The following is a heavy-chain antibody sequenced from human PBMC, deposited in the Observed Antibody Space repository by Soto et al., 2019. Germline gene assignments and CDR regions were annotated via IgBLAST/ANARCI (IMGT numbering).Heavy chain of an antibody. CDR3: ARETYGGKDEGDY. J-gene: IGHJ4*02. Sequence: SETLSLTCTVSGGSISSGGYYWSWIRQHPGKGLEWIGYIYYSGSTYYNPSLKSRVTISVDTSKNQFSLKLSSVTAADTAVYYCARETYGGKDEGDYWGQGTLVTVSS. D-gene: IGHD4-17*01. V-gene: IGHV4-31*03. CDR2: IYYSGST. CDR1: GGSISSGGYY.